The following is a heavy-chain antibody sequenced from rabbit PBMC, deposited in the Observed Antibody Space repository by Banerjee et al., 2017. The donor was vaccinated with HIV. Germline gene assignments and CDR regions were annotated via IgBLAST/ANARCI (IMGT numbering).Heavy chain of an antibody. D-gene: IGHD3-1*01. CDR3: ASGGVGTADPGGDMVL. CDR1: GFSFSSSYW. Sequence: QSLEESGGDLVKPGASLTLTCTASGFSFSSSYWICWVRQAPGKGLEWIACIYAGSSGSTYSASWAKCRFTISNTSTTTVTLQMTSLTAADTAASFCASGGVGTADPGGDMVLWGPGTLVTVS. J-gene: IGHJ6*01. V-gene: IGHV1S40*01. CDR2: IYAGSSGST.